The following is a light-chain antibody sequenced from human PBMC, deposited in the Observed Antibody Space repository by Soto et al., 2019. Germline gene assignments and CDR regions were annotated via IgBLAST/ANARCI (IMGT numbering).Light chain of an antibody. Sequence: QSVLTRPPSASGTPGQRVTIFCSGSSSNIGDYSVNWYQQLPGTAPKLLIYSNNQRASGVPDRISGSKSGTSASLAISGLQSEDEADYYCLVWDDNLDGFVFGTGTKLTVL. CDR1: SSNIGDYS. CDR2: SNN. CDR3: LVWDDNLDGFV. J-gene: IGLJ1*01. V-gene: IGLV1-44*01.